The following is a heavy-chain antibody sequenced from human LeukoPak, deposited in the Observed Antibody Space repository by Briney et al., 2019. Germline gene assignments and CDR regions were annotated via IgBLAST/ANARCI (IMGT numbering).Heavy chain of an antibody. D-gene: IGHD3-10*01. CDR1: GFTCSSYW. V-gene: IGHV3-74*01. J-gene: IGHJ4*02. CDR2: INSDGSST. Sequence: GGSLRLSCAASGFTCSSYWMPWVRQAPGKGLVWVSRINSDGSSTSYADSVKGRFTISRDNAKNTLYLQMNSLRAEDTAVSYCASLLLWFGETGDYWGQGTLVTVSS. CDR3: ASLLLWFGETGDY.